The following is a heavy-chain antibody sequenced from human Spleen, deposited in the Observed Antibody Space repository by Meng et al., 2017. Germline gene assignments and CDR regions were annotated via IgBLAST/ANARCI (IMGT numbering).Heavy chain of an antibody. CDR1: GFTFSSYN. J-gene: IGHJ3*02. V-gene: IGHV3-74*03. Sequence: GESLKISCAASGFTFSSYNMHWVRQTPGEGLVWVSRINTDASITTYADSVKGRFTISRDNSKNTLYLQMNSLRAEDTAVYYCAKEKMRRDAFDIWGQGTMVTVSS. CDR2: INTDASIT. CDR3: AKEKMRRDAFDI.